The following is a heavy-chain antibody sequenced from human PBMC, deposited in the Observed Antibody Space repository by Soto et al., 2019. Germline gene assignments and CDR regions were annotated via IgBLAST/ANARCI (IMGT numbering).Heavy chain of an antibody. CDR1: GGTFDSFT. CDR2: IIPVSGVP. V-gene: IGHV1-69*01. Sequence: QVQLVQSGAEVKQPGSSVKVSCTISGGTFDSFTISWVRQAPGQGFEWMGGIIPVSGVPSDSRHFQGRITITAEASTRTAYKDLRGVKFEVTGVYFCARDSRTANLDFWGQGTLVSVS. CDR3: ARDSRTANLDF. J-gene: IGHJ4*02. D-gene: IGHD2-2*01.